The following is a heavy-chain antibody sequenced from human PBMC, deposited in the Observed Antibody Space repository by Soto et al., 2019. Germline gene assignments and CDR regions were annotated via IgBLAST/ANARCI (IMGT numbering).Heavy chain of an antibody. D-gene: IGHD2-21*02. CDR2: ISSSGSTI. J-gene: IGHJ6*02. CDR1: GFTFSSYE. V-gene: IGHV3-48*03. CDR3: ARDSCGGDCYSEDYYYGMDV. Sequence: PGGSLRLSCAAPGFTFSSYEMNWVRQAPGKGLEWVSYISSSGSTIYYADSVKGRFTISRDNAKNSLYLQMNSLGAEDTAVYYCARDSCGGDCYSEDYYYGMDVWGQGTTVTVSS.